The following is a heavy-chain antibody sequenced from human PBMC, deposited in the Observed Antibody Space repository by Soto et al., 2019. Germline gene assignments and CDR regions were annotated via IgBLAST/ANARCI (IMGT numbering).Heavy chain of an antibody. V-gene: IGHV4-38-2*02. Sequence: SETLSLTCAFSCYSIISGYYWGWIRQPPGKGLEWIGSIYHSGSTYYNPSLKSRVTISVDTSKNQFSLKLSSVTAADTAVYYCARDRQNYYDSSPYHYYGMDVWGQGTTVTVSS. D-gene: IGHD3-22*01. CDR1: CYSIISGYY. CDR2: IYHSGST. CDR3: ARDRQNYYDSSPYHYYGMDV. J-gene: IGHJ6*02.